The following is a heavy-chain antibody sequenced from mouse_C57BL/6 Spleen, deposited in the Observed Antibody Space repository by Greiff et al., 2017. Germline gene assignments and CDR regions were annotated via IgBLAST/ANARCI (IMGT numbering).Heavy chain of an antibody. CDR3: ARDREDDDYGRPWWYFDV. CDR2: ISAGGSYT. Sequence: EVHVVESGGGLVKPGGSLKLSCAASGFTFSSYAMSWVRQTPEKRLEWVATISAGGSYTYYPDNVKGRFTISRDNAKNNLYLQMSQLKSEDTALYYCARDREDDDYGRPWWYFDVWGTGTTVTVSS. J-gene: IGHJ1*03. CDR1: GFTFSSYA. D-gene: IGHD2-4*01. V-gene: IGHV5-4*01.